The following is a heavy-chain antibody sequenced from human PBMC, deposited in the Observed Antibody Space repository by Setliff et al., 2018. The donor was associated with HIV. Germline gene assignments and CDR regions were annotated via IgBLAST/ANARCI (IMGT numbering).Heavy chain of an antibody. CDR2: IYASGKT. CDR1: GGSISSGSYY. V-gene: IGHV4-61*02. Sequence: SETLSLTCTVSGGSISSGSYYWSWIRQPAGKGLEWIGRIYASGKTTFNPSLKSRVRMSVDTSKNQFSLKLSSVTAADTAVYYCARHTRFAADYDFWSGYHNWFDPWGQGTLVTVSS. D-gene: IGHD3-3*01. CDR3: ARHTRFAADYDFWSGYHNWFDP. J-gene: IGHJ5*02.